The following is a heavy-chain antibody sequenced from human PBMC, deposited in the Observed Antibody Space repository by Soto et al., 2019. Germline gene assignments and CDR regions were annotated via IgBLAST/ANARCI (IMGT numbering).Heavy chain of an antibody. CDR3: ARACMVRGVIVSFDI. Sequence: WTWIHQHPGEGLEWIGYIYYSGNTYYNPSLKSRVTISVDRSKNQFSLKLSSVTAADTAVYYCARACMVRGVIVSFDIWGQGTMVTVSS. J-gene: IGHJ3*02. V-gene: IGHV4-31*02. D-gene: IGHD3-10*01. CDR2: IYYSGNT.